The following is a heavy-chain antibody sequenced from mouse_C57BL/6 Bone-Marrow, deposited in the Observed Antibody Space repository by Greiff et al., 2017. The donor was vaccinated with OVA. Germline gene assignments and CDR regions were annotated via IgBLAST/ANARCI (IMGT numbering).Heavy chain of an antibody. Sequence: QVQLKQSGPELVKPGASVKISCKASGYAFSSSWMNWVKQRPGKGLEWIGRIYPGDGDTNYNGKFKGKATLTADKSSSTAYMQLSSLTSEDSAVYFCGYGSSYDYAMDYWGQGTSVTVSS. CDR2: IYPGDGDT. J-gene: IGHJ4*01. D-gene: IGHD1-1*01. CDR1: GYAFSSSW. CDR3: GYGSSYDYAMDY. V-gene: IGHV1-82*01.